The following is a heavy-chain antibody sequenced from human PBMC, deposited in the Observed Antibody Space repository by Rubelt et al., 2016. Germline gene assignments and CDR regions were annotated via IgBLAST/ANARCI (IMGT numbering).Heavy chain of an antibody. V-gene: IGHV4-34*01. J-gene: IGHJ4*02. CDR3: ARGLVGATESWGNDY. CDR2: INHSGST. Sequence: QVQLQQWGAGLLKPSETLSLTCAVYGGSFSGYYWSWIRQPPGKGLEWIGEINHSGSTNYNPSLKGGVTVSVDTSKNQFSLKRSAVTAADTAVYYWARGLVGATESWGNDYWGQGTLVTVSS. CDR1: GGSFSGYY. D-gene: IGHD1-26*01.